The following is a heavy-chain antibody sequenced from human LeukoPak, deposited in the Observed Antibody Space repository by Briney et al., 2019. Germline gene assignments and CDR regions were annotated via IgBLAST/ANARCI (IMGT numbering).Heavy chain of an antibody. CDR3: AAQHQPKYYYDSSGYYYMGVGMDV. J-gene: IGHJ6*02. V-gene: IGHV4-61*02. Sequence: PSETLSLTCTVSGGSISSGSYYWSWIRQPAGKGLEWIGRIYTSGSTNYNPSLKNRVTISVDTSKNQFSLKLSSVTAADTAVYYCAAQHQPKYYYDSSGYYYMGVGMDVWGQGTTVTVSS. D-gene: IGHD3-22*01. CDR2: IYTSGST. CDR1: GGSISSGSYY.